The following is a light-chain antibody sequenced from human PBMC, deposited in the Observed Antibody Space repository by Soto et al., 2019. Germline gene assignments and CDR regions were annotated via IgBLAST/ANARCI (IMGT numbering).Light chain of an antibody. J-gene: IGKJ4*01. CDR1: QDIRKY. V-gene: IGKV1-33*01. CDR2: DAS. Sequence: DIQMTQSPSSLSAAVGDRVTITCQASQDIRKYLNWYQQKQGKXPKLLIYDASNLETGVPSRFSGSGSGTDFTLSISSLQPEDIATYYCQQYINLPLTFGGGTKVDIK. CDR3: QQYINLPLT.